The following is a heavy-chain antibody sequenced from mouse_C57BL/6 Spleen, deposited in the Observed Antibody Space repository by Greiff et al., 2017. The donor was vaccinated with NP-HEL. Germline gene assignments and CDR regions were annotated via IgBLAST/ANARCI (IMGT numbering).Heavy chain of an antibody. J-gene: IGHJ2*01. CDR2: ISGGGGNT. V-gene: IGHV5-9*01. Sequence: EVKLQESGGGLVKPGGSLKLSCAASGFTFSSYTMSWVRQTPEKRLEWVATISGGGGNTYYPDSVKGRFTISRDNAKNTLYLQMSSLRSEDTALYYCARHGTTVVARYFDYWGQGTTLTVSS. CDR3: ARHGTTVVARYFDY. CDR1: GFTFSSYT. D-gene: IGHD1-1*01.